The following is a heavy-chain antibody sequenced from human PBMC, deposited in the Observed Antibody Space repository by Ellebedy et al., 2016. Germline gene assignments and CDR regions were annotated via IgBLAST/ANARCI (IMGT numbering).Heavy chain of an antibody. CDR3: AKDLGLFGVGATIDY. J-gene: IGHJ4*02. V-gene: IGHV3-23*01. D-gene: IGHD1-26*01. CDR2: ITASGGYT. Sequence: GGSLRLSXAASGFTFSNYVMTWVRQAPGKGLEWVSSITASGGYTPYADSVKGRFTMSRDNSKNTLFLEMTSLGTEDTAVYYCAKDLGLFGVGATIDYWGQGTLVTVSS. CDR1: GFTFSNYV.